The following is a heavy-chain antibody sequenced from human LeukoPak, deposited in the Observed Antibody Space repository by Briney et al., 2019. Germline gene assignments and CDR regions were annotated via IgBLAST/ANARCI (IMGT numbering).Heavy chain of an antibody. J-gene: IGHJ4*02. CDR2: IHQWSGET. D-gene: IGHD3-10*01. CDR1: GYSFTAFY. V-gene: IGHV1-2*02. CDR3: ARDGEYGTGSYYRGCFDY. Sequence: ASVKVSCKASGYSFTAFYIHWVRQAPGQGLEWMGWIHQWSGETNYAYKFRGRVTMTRDTSISTTYMDLGSLGSDDTAVYYCARDGEYGTGSYYRGCFDYWGQGTLVTVSS.